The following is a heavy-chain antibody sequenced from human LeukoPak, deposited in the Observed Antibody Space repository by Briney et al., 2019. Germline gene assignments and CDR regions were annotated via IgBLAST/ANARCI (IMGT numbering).Heavy chain of an antibody. J-gene: IGHJ6*03. CDR2: INHSGST. CDR3: ARCTSVSYPLYYYYMDV. Sequence: SETLSLTCAVSGGSISSTNWWSWIRQPPGKGLEWIGEINHSGSTNYNPSLKSRVTISVDTSKNQFSLKLSSVTAADTAVYYCARCTSVSYPLYYYYMDVWGKGTTVTVSS. D-gene: IGHD1-26*01. V-gene: IGHV4-4*02. CDR1: GGSISSTNW.